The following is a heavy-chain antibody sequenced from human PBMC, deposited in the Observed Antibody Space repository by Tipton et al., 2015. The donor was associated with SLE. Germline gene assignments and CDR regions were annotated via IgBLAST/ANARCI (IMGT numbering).Heavy chain of an antibody. CDR2: IYYSGST. Sequence: TLSLTCTVSGGSISSYYWSWIRQPPGKGLEWIGYIYYSGSTNYNPSLKSRVTISVDTSKNQFSLKLSSVTAADTAVYYCAREVDPKTFDIWGQGTMVTVSS. D-gene: IGHD5-12*01. J-gene: IGHJ3*02. CDR1: GGSISSYY. CDR3: AREVDPKTFDI. V-gene: IGHV4-59*01.